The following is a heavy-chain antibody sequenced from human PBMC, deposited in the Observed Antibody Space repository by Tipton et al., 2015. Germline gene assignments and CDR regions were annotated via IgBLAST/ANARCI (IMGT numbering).Heavy chain of an antibody. CDR1: GDTVSNYTAS. J-gene: IGHJ3*02. D-gene: IGHD3-10*01. CDR2: TYYRSKWYN. CDR3: ARLAFGESSAFDI. V-gene: IGHV6-1*01. Sequence: GLVKPSQTLSLTCVVSGDTVSNYTASWNWVRQSPSRGLEWLGRTYYRSKWYNDYPLSVKSRITINPDTSKNQFSLHLNSVTPEDTAVYYCARLAFGESSAFDIWGQGTMVTVSS.